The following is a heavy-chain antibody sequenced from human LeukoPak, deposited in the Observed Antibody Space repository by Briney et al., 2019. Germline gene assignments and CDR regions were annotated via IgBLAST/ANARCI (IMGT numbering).Heavy chain of an antibody. CDR3: ARGYYSSSRFDS. Sequence: PGGSLRLSCAASGFPFSNYWMQWVRQAPGKGLVWVSRVNSDGSTTNYADSVKGRFTISRDNAENTLYMRMNSLRPEDTAVYCCARGYYSSSRFDSWGQGTLVTVSS. V-gene: IGHV3-74*01. D-gene: IGHD6-13*01. J-gene: IGHJ4*02. CDR1: GFPFSNYW. CDR2: VNSDGSTT.